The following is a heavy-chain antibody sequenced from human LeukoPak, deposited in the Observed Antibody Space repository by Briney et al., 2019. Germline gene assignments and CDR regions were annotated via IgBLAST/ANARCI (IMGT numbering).Heavy chain of an antibody. J-gene: IGHJ4*02. CDR3: ARVFTMVRGVITRPLGGMGY. D-gene: IGHD3-10*01. CDR1: GGTFSSYA. CDR2: IIPIFGTA. V-gene: IGHV1-69*06. Sequence: SVKVSCKASGGTFSSYAISWVRQAPGQGLEWMGGIIPIFGTANYAQKFQDRVTITADKSMSTAYMELSSLRFEDTAVYYCARVFTMVRGVITRPLGGMGYWGQGTLVTVSS.